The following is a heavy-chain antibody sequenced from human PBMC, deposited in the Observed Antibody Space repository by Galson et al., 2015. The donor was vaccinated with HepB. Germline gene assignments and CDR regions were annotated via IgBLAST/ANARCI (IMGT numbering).Heavy chain of an antibody. CDR1: GFTFSSYG. J-gene: IGHJ6*02. Sequence: SLRLTCAASGFTFSSYGMHWVRQAPGKGLEWVALISYDGSNKYYADSVKGRFTISRDSSKNTLYLQMNSLRAEDTALYYCAKDMSQLATPTTYGMDVWGQGTTVTVSS. V-gene: IGHV3-30*18. CDR2: ISYDGSNK. D-gene: IGHD5-18*01. CDR3: AKDMSQLATPTTYGMDV.